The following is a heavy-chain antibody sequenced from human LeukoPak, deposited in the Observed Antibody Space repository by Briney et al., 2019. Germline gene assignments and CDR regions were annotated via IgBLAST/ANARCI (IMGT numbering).Heavy chain of an antibody. J-gene: IGHJ3*02. CDR3: ARKTTDYALDI. CDR1: GFTFSSYS. Sequence: GGSLRLSCAASGFTFSSYSISWVRQAPGKGLEWISYISAGSSSIYYADSVKGRFTISRDNAKNSLYLQMNSLRAEDTAVYYCARKTTDYALDIWGQGTMVTVSS. D-gene: IGHD4-17*01. CDR2: ISAGSSSI. V-gene: IGHV3-48*01.